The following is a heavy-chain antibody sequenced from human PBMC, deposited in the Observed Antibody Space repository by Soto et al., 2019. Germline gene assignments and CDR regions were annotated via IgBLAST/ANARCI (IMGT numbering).Heavy chain of an antibody. D-gene: IGHD3-9*01. V-gene: IGHV1-46*01. CDR1: GYTYTSYY. J-gene: IGHJ6*02. CDR3: ARDSTYYDILTGYYRGGYYYYGMDV. Sequence: ASVKVSCTASGYTYTSYYMHCVRQAPGQGLEWMGIINPSGGSTSYAQKFQGRVTMTRDTSTSTVYMELSSLRSEDTAVYYCARDSTYYDILTGYYRGGYYYYGMDVWGQGTTVTVSS. CDR2: INPSGGST.